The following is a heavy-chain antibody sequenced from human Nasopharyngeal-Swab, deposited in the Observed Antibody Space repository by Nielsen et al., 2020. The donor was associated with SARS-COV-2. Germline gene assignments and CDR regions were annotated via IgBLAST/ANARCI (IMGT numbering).Heavy chain of an antibody. CDR2: IYHSGST. CDR1: GYSISSGYY. Sequence: GSLRLSCTVSGYSISSGYYWGWIRQPPGKGLEWIGSIYHSGSTYYNPSLKSRVTISVDTSKTQFSLKLSSVTAADTAVYYCTYSSSWYFYGMDVWGQGTTVTVSS. V-gene: IGHV4-38-2*02. J-gene: IGHJ6*02. CDR3: TYSSSWYFYGMDV. D-gene: IGHD6-13*01.